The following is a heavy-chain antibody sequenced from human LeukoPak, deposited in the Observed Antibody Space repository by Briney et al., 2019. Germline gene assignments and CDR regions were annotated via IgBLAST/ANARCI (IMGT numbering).Heavy chain of an antibody. D-gene: IGHD3-10*01. Sequence: PGGSLRLSCAASGFTFSSYAMSWVRQAPGKGLEWVSAISGSGGSTYYADSVKGRFTTSRDNSKNTLYLQMNSLRAEDTAVYYCAKGGPYYGSGSYDYWGQGTLVTVSS. V-gene: IGHV3-23*01. J-gene: IGHJ4*02. CDR2: ISGSGGST. CDR1: GFTFSSYA. CDR3: AKGGPYYGSGSYDY.